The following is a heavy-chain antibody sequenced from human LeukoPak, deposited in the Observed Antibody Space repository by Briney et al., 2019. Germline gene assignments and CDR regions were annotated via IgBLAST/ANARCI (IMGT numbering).Heavy chain of an antibody. D-gene: IGHD6-6*01. J-gene: IGHJ6*03. V-gene: IGHV1-2*06. CDR3: ARGWAARPSYYYYYYMDV. CDR2: INPSSGGT. Sequence: ASVKVSCKASGYTFTGYYMHWVRQAPGQGLEWMGRINPSSGGTNYAQKFQGRVTMTRDTSISTAYMELSRLRSDDTAVYYCARGWAARPSYYYYYYMDVWGKGTTVTVSS. CDR1: GYTFTGYY.